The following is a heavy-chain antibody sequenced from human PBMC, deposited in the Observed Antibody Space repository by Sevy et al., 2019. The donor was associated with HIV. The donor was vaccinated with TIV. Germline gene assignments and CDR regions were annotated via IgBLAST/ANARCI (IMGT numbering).Heavy chain of an antibody. CDR3: ARDRRREHDWFDP. Sequence: GGSLRLSCAASGFTFSSYSMNWVRQAPGKGLEWVSSISSSSSYIYYADSVKGRFTISRDNAKNSLYLQMNSLRAEDTAVYYCARDRRREHDWFDPWGQGTLVTVSS. J-gene: IGHJ5*02. V-gene: IGHV3-21*01. D-gene: IGHD1-26*01. CDR1: GFTFSSYS. CDR2: ISSSSSYI.